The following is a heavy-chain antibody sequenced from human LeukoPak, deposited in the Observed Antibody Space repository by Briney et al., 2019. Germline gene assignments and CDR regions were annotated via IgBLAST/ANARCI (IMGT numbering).Heavy chain of an antibody. D-gene: IGHD6-19*01. J-gene: IGHJ4*02. CDR2: ISYSGSA. CDR1: GFTFSAYA. Sequence: GGSLRLSCAASGFTFSAYAMNWVRQAPGRGLEWVSVISYSGSAYYADSVKGRFTISRDNSKNTLYLQMNSVRAEDTAIYYCAKGGGSDWYLYEYWGQGTPVTVSS. V-gene: IGHV3-23*01. CDR3: AKGGGSDWYLYEY.